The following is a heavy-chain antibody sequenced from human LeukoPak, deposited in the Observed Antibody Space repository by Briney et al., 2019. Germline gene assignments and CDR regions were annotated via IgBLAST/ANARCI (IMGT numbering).Heavy chain of an antibody. V-gene: IGHV3-30-3*01. CDR2: ISYDGSNK. CDR3: ARDKAVDY. Sequence: GGSLRLSCAASGSTFSSYAMHWVRQAPGKGLEWVAVISYDGSNKYYADSVKGRFTISRDNSKNTLYLQMNSLRAEDTAVYYCARDKAVDYWGQGTLVTVSS. J-gene: IGHJ4*02. CDR1: GSTFSSYA.